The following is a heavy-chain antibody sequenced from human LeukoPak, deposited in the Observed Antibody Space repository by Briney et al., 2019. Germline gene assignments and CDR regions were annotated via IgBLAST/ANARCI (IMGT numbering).Heavy chain of an antibody. D-gene: IGHD2-21*02. CDR3: ATKMGGSYCGGDCYLFDY. V-gene: IGHV1-18*01. J-gene: IGHJ4*02. CDR1: GYTFTSYG. CDR2: ISAYNGNT. Sequence: ASVKVSCKASGYTFTSYGISWVRQAPGQGLEWMGWISAYNGNTNYAQKLQGRVTMTTDTSTSTAYMELSSLRSEDTAVYYCATKMGGSYCGGDCYLFDYWGQGTLVTVSS.